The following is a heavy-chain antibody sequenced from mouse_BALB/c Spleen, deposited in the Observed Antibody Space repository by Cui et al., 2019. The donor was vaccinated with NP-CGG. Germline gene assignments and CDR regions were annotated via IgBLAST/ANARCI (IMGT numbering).Heavy chain of an antibody. CDR3: ARYDYYGGSYFDY. J-gene: IGHJ2*01. D-gene: IGHD1-1*01. CDR1: GYTFTSYL. V-gene: IGHV1-72*01. Sequence: QVQLQQPGAELVKPGASVKLSCKASGYTFTSYLLHWVKQRPGRGLDWIGRIDEKRGGNKDKEKYKSKATMTVEKPSSTAYMQLSSLTSEDSAVYYCARYDYYGGSYFDYWDQGTTLTVSS. CDR2: IDEKRGGN.